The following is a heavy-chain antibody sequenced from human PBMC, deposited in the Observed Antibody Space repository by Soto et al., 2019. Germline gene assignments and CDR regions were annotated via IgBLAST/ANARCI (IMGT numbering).Heavy chain of an antibody. V-gene: IGHV3-23*01. CDR3: AKVDIVLVVAALPPVY. D-gene: IGHD2-15*01. J-gene: IGHJ4*02. CDR1: GFTFSSYA. Sequence: GGSLRLSCEASGFTFSSYAMSWVRQAPGKGLEWVSAISGSGGSTYYADSVKGRFTTSRDNSKNTLYLQMNSLRAEETAVYYCAKVDIVLVVAALPPVYWGQGTLVTVSS. CDR2: ISGSGGST.